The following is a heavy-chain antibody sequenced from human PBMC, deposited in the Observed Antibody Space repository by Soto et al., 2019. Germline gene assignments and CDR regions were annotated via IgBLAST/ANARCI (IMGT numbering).Heavy chain of an antibody. Sequence: GGSLRLSCAASGFTFSSYSMNWVRQAPGKGLEWVSSISSSSSYIYYADSVKGRFTISRDNAKNSLYLQMNSLRAEDTAVYYCASGYDYVWGSYRSFDYWGQGTLVTVSS. V-gene: IGHV3-21*01. CDR3: ASGYDYVWGSYRSFDY. D-gene: IGHD3-16*02. CDR1: GFTFSSYS. J-gene: IGHJ4*02. CDR2: ISSSSSYI.